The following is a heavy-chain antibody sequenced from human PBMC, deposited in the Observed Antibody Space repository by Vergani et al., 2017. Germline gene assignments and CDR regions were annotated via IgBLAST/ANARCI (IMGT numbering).Heavy chain of an antibody. CDR3: VKHSSILSRRGDLHH. J-gene: IGHJ1*01. V-gene: IGHV3-23*01. CDR1: GFPYNQYG. D-gene: IGHD2-21*01. Sequence: EVKVLESGGGLVQPGGSLRLSCAGSGFPYNQYGMSWVRQAPGRGLDWVSSISGTAGSPMFAESVKGRFTVSRDNSKNTVYLQMNDLRVDETAVYYCVKHSSILSRRGDLHHWGQGTLVTVSS. CDR2: ISGTAGSP.